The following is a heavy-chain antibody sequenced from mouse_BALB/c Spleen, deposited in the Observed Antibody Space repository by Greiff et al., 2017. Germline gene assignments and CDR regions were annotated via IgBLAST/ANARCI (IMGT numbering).Heavy chain of an antibody. CDR2: IWAGGST. V-gene: IGHV2-9*02. CDR3: ASYDYGAWFAY. D-gene: IGHD2-4*01. J-gene: IGHJ3*01. CDR1: GFSLTSYG. Sequence: VQLQESGPGLVATSQSLSITCTVSGFSLTSYGVHWVRQPPGKGLEWLGVIWAGGSTNYNSALMSRLSISKDNSKSQVFLKMNSLQTDDTAMYYCASYDYGAWFAYWGQGTLVTVSA.